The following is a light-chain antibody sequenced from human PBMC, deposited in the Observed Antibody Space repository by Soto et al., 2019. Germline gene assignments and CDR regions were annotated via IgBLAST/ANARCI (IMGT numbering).Light chain of an antibody. CDR2: DAS. V-gene: IGKV3-20*01. CDR1: QSVSSNY. Sequence: EIVLTQSPGTLSLSPRERATLSCRASQSVSSNYLGWYQQIPGRAPRVLIFDASIRATGIPDRFSGSGSGTDFTLTISRLEPEDFAVYYCHQYDTLPLTFGGGTKVDIK. J-gene: IGKJ4*01. CDR3: HQYDTLPLT.